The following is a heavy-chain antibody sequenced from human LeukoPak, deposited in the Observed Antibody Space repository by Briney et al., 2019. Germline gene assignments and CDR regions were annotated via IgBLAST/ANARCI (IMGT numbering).Heavy chain of an antibody. CDR1: GFTFDDFA. Sequence: GRSLRLSCAASGFTFDDFAMHWVRQAPGKGLEWVSGISWNSGNIGYADSVKGRFTISRDNAKSSLYLQMNSLRAEDTALYYCAKDIRLYYYYGMDVWGQGTTVTVSS. D-gene: IGHD5/OR15-5a*01. CDR2: ISWNSGNI. J-gene: IGHJ6*02. V-gene: IGHV3-9*01. CDR3: AKDIRLYYYYGMDV.